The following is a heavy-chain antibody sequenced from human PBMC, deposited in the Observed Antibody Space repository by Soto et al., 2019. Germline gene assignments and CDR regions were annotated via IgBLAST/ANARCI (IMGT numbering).Heavy chain of an antibody. D-gene: IGHD3-10*01. CDR3: ARGKYYYGSGSYYYFDY. CDR2: IYYSGST. V-gene: IGHV4-59*01. Sequence: SETLSLTCTVSGGSISSYYWSWIRQPPGKGLEWIGYIYYSGSTNYNPSLKSRVTISVDTSKNQFSLKLSSVTAADTAVYYSARGKYYYGSGSYYYFDYWGQGTLVTVSS. J-gene: IGHJ4*02. CDR1: GGSISSYY.